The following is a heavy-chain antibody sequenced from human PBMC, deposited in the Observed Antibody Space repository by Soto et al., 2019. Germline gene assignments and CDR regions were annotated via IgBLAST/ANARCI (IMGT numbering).Heavy chain of an antibody. CDR3: AKGGSFDY. D-gene: IGHD3-10*01. V-gene: IGHV3-23*01. J-gene: IGHJ4*02. CDR1: GFTFSSYA. CDR2: IIVSGGST. Sequence: EVQLLESGGGLVQPGGSLRLSCAASGFTFSSYAMSWVRQAPGKGLEWVSGIIVSGGSTFYTDSVKGRFTISRDNSKNTLYLQMNSLRAEDTAVYYCAKGGSFDYWGQGTLVTVSS.